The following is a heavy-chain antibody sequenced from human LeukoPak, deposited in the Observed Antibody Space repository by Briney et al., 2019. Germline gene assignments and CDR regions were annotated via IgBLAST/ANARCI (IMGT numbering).Heavy chain of an antibody. V-gene: IGHV1-8*01. D-gene: IGHD3-10*01. Sequence: GASVKVSCKASGYTFTRYDINWVRQATGQGLEWMGWMKPNSGNTGYAQKFQGRVTMTRDTSISTAYMELSSLRSEDTAVYYCARGADPSYYPDHYYYYMAVWGKGTTVTVSS. CDR2: MKPNSGNT. CDR3: ARGADPSYYPDHYYYYMAV. CDR1: GYTFTRYD. J-gene: IGHJ6*03.